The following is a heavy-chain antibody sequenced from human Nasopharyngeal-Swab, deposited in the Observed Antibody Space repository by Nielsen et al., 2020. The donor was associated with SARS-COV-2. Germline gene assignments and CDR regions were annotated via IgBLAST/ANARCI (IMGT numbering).Heavy chain of an antibody. Sequence: GTLKISCKGSGYTFTDDWIGWVRQEPGKGLEWLGIIYSGNSDTRYGQSFQGHVTISVDKSINTAYLQWSSLKASDTATYYCARLQNGPRYYFYGMDVWGQGTTVTVSS. V-gene: IGHV5-51*01. J-gene: IGHJ6*02. CDR3: ARLQNGPRYYFYGMDV. CDR1: GYTFTDDW. D-gene: IGHD2-8*01. CDR2: IYSGNSDT.